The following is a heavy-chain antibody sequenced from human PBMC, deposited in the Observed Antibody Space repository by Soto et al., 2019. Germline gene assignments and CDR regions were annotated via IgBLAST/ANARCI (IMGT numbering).Heavy chain of an antibody. CDR2: IYYSGST. CDR1: GGSISSGGYY. V-gene: IGHV4-31*03. D-gene: IGHD5-18*01. CDR3: ARGTIQLPFDP. J-gene: IGHJ5*02. Sequence: QVQLQESGPGLVKPSQTLSLTCTVSGGSISSGGYYWSWIRQHPGKGLEWIGYIYYSGSTYYNPSLKSRVTIPVDTSKNQFSLKLSSVTVADTAVYYCARGTIQLPFDPWGQGTLVTVSS.